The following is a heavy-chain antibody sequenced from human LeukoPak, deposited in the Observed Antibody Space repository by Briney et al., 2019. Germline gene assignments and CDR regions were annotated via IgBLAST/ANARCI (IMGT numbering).Heavy chain of an antibody. Sequence: GGSLRLSCAASGITFSSYGMSWVRQAPGKGLEWVSAISGSGGSTYYADSVKGRFTISRDNAKNSLYLQMNSLRAEDTAVYYCARELASYYYYYMDVWGKGTTVTVSS. CDR1: GITFSSYG. CDR3: ARELASYYYYYMDV. CDR2: ISGSGGST. J-gene: IGHJ6*03. V-gene: IGHV3-23*01.